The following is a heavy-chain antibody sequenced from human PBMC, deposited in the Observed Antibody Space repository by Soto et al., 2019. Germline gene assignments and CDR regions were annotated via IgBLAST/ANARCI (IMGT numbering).Heavy chain of an antibody. Sequence: QITLKESGPTLVKPTQTLTLTCTFSGLSLRTSGVGVGWIRQPPGKTLEWLALIYWDNDKRYSPSLKSRLTITKDASENQVVLKVTNMDPMDTAKYYGAQSRCDRDCLQSYPSPDYSAVDVWGQGTTVTVSS. CDR1: GLSLRTSGVG. CDR2: IYWDNDK. CDR3: AQSRCDRDCLQSYPSPDYSAVDV. V-gene: IGHV2-5*02. J-gene: IGHJ6*02. D-gene: IGHD2-21*02.